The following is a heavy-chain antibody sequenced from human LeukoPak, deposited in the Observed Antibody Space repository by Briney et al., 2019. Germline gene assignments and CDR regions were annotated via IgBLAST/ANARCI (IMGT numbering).Heavy chain of an antibody. J-gene: IGHJ4*02. CDR3: ARDSPSSGY. CDR1: GFTFSSYW. Sequence: GGSLRLSCAASGFTFSSYWMHWVRQDPGKGLVWVSRINSDGSSTTYADSVKGRFTISRDNAKNTLYLQMNSLRVEDTAVYFCARDSPSSGYWGQGTLVTVSS. D-gene: IGHD5-18*01. CDR2: INSDGSST. V-gene: IGHV3-74*01.